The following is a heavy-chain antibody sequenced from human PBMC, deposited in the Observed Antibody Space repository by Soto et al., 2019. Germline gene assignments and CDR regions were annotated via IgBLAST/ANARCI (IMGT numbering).Heavy chain of an antibody. CDR2: IIPIFGTA. J-gene: IGHJ4*02. CDR3: ARDMEDGYRFDY. CDR1: GGTFSSYA. D-gene: IGHD5-12*01. V-gene: IGHV1-69*13. Sequence: GASVKVSCKASGGTFSSYAISWVRQAPGQGLEWMGGIIPIFGTANYAQKFQGRVTITADESTSTAYMELSSLRSEDTAVYYCARDMEDGYRFDYWGQGTLVTVSS.